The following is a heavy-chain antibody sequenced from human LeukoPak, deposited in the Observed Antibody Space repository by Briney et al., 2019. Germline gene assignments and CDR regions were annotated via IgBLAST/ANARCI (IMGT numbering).Heavy chain of an antibody. J-gene: IGHJ2*01. D-gene: IGHD6-13*01. V-gene: IGHV4-38-2*02. CDR1: GYSISSGFY. Sequence: SETLSLTCNVSGYSISSGFYWGWIRQPPGKGLQWIGNIYHSGSTYYNPSLKSRVTISVNTSKNQFSLKLSSVTAADTAVYYCARVYYSSSYDYWYFDLWGRGTLVTVSS. CDR3: ARVYYSSSYDYWYFDL. CDR2: IYHSGST.